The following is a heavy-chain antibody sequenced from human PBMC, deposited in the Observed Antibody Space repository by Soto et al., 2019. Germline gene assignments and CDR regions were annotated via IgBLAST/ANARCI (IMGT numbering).Heavy chain of an antibody. J-gene: IGHJ4*02. CDR2: SYYRGST. CDR1: DDSINSDKYY. D-gene: IGHD3-3*01. CDR3: ATADGFGVVTPFFEY. Sequence: SETLSLTCSVSDDSINSDKYYWGWIRQPPGKGLEWIGSSYYRGSTHYNPSLKTRVTISVDTSKNQVSLKVYSVTAADTAVYYCATADGFGVVTPFFEYWGQGMLVTVSS. V-gene: IGHV4-39*01.